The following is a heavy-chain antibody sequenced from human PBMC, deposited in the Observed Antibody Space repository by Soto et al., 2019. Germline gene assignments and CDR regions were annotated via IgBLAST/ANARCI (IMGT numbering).Heavy chain of an antibody. CDR2: ISSDGSNK. J-gene: IGHJ4*02. D-gene: IGHD3-3*01. V-gene: IGHV3-30-3*01. CDR1: GFTFSSYA. CDR3: ARDGPRRWSAYLFDY. Sequence: GGSLRLSCAASGFTFSSYAMHWVRQAPGKGLEWVAVISSDGSNKYDADSVKGRFTISRDNSKNTLYLQMNSLRAEDTAIYYCARDGPRRWSAYLFDYWGQGTLVTVSS.